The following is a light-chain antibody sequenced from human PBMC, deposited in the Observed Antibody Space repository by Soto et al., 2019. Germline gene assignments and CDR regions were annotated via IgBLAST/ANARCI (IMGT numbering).Light chain of an antibody. CDR2: GAS. CDR3: QQYNNWPPWT. Sequence: EIVMTQSPATLSVSPGERATLSCRASQSVSSNLAWYQQKPGQAPRLLIYGASTRATGIPARFSGSGSGTEFTLTIGSLQSEDFAAYYCQQYNNWPPWTFGQGTKV. CDR1: QSVSSN. J-gene: IGKJ1*01. V-gene: IGKV3-15*01.